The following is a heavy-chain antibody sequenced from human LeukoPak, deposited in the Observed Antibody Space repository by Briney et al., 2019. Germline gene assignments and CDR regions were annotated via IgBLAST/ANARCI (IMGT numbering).Heavy chain of an antibody. CDR2: INHSGST. CDR3: ARSISARSGMDV. D-gene: IGHD6-6*01. Sequence: SETLSLTCAVYGGFFSDYYWSWIRQPPGKGLEWIGEINHSGSTYYNPSLKSRVTISVDTSMSQFSLRLRSVTAADTAVYYCARSISARSGMDVWGQGTTVTVSS. J-gene: IGHJ6*02. CDR1: GGFFSDYY. V-gene: IGHV4-34*01.